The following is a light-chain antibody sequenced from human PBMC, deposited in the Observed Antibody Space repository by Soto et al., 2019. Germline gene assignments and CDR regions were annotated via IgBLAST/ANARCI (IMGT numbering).Light chain of an antibody. V-gene: IGKV1-5*03. Sequence: DIQMTQSPSTLSASVGDRVTITCRASQSISSYLAWYQQKPGKAPKLLIYKASNLESGVPSRFSGSGSGTEFTLPISSLQPDDFATYYCQQYNSSFGQGTKVEIK. CDR1: QSISSY. J-gene: IGKJ1*01. CDR2: KAS. CDR3: QQYNSS.